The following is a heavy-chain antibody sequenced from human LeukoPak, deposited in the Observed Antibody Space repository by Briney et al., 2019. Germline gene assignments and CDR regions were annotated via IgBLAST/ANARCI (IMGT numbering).Heavy chain of an antibody. V-gene: IGHV3-23*01. CDR3: AKDNADEQGGFLEWLPAFYYYYYMDV. CDR1: GFTFSSYA. CDR2: ISGSGGST. J-gene: IGHJ6*03. Sequence: PGGSLRLSCAASGFTFSSYAMSWVRQAPGKGLEWVSAISGSGGSTYYADSVKGRFTISRDNSKNTLYLQMNSLRAEDTAVYYCAKDNADEQGGFLEWLPAFYYYYYMDVWGKGTTVTVSS. D-gene: IGHD3-3*01.